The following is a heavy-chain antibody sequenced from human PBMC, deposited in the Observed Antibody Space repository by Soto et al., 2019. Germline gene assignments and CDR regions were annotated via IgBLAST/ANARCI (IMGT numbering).Heavy chain of an antibody. CDR2: IWYDGSNK. D-gene: IGHD3-10*01. J-gene: IGHJ4*02. V-gene: IGHV3-33*01. Sequence: PGGSLRLSCAASGFTFSSYGMHWVRQAPGKGLEWVAVIWYDGSNKYYADSVKGRFTISRDNSKNTLYLQMNSLRAEDTAVYYCARDPMVRGVIIGQFYIFDYWGQGTLVTVSS. CDR1: GFTFSSYG. CDR3: ARDPMVRGVIIGQFYIFDY.